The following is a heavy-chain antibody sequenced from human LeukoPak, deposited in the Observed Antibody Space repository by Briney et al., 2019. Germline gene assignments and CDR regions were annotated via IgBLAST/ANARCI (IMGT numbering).Heavy chain of an antibody. CDR1: GGSISSSSYY. CDR3: AKAPRGAFDI. Sequence: PSETLSLTCTVSGGSISSSSYYWGWIRQPPGKGLEWIGSIYYSGSTYYNPSLKSRVTISVDTSKNQLSLKLSSVTAADTAVYYCAKAPRGAFDIWGQGTMVTVSS. J-gene: IGHJ3*02. V-gene: IGHV4-39*01. CDR2: IYYSGST.